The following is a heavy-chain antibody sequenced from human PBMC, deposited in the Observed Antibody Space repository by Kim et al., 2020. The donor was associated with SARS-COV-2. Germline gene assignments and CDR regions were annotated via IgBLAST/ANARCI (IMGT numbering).Heavy chain of an antibody. D-gene: IGHD3-22*01. CDR3: ARWGWLGWFDP. CDR2: IYYSGST. Sequence: SETLSLTCTVSGGSISSYYWSWIRQPPGKGLEWIGYIYYSGSTNYNPSLKSRVTISVDTSKNQFSLKLSSVTAADTAVYYCARWGWLGWFDPWGQGTLVTVSS. J-gene: IGHJ5*02. V-gene: IGHV4-59*01. CDR1: GGSISSYY.